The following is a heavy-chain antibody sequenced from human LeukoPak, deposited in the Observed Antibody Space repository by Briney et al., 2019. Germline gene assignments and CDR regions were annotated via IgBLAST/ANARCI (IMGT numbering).Heavy chain of an antibody. J-gene: IGHJ3*02. D-gene: IGHD5-18*01. V-gene: IGHV3-7*04. CDR1: GFTFSNYW. CDR2: INQDGSGK. CDR3: ATDSFSYGHDDAFDI. Sequence: GGPLRLSCAASGFTFSNYWMSWVRQAPGKGLEWVANINQDGSGKYYVDSVKGRFAISRDNANNSLYLQMNGLRAEDTAVYYCATDSFSYGHDDAFDIWGQGTLVTVSS.